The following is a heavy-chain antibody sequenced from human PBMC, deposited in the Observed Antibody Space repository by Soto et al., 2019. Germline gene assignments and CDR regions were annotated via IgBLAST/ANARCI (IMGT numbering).Heavy chain of an antibody. J-gene: IGHJ4*02. Sequence: SETLSLTCTVSGASITQYYWNWIRQSPGKGLEWIVSVSSTGSTVFNPSLTSRVTVSLDTSKNQFSLTLNSVTAADTAVYYCARDNRSGYYFDYWGQGTLVTVS. CDR1: GASITQYY. CDR3: ARDNRSGYYFDY. V-gene: IGHV4-59*01. CDR2: VSSTGST. D-gene: IGHD3-22*01.